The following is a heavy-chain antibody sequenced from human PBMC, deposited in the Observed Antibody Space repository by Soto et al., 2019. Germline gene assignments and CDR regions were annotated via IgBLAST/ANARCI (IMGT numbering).Heavy chain of an antibody. V-gene: IGHV3-66*01. CDR1: GFTVSSNY. CDR3: ARDWYDILTGYYYSYYMDV. Sequence: EVQLVESGGGLVQPGGSLRLSCAASGFTVSSNYMSWVRQAPGKGLEWVSVIYSGGSTYYADSVKGRFTISRDNSKNTLYLQMNSLRAEYTAVYYCARDWYDILTGYYYSYYMDVWGKGTTVTVSS. J-gene: IGHJ6*03. CDR2: IYSGGST. D-gene: IGHD3-9*01.